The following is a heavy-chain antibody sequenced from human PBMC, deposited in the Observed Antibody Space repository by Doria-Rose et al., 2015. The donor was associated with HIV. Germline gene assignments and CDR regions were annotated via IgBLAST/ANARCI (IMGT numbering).Heavy chain of an antibody. Sequence: QITLKESGPVLVKPTETLTLTCTVSGVSLSSPGMGVSWIRQPPGKVLEWLANIFSDDERSYKTSLKGRLTISRGTSKSQVVLTMTDMDPVDTATYYCARIKSSRWYHKYYFDFWGQGTLVIVS. CDR1: GVSLSSPGMG. D-gene: IGHD6-13*01. J-gene: IGHJ4*02. CDR2: IFSDDER. CDR3: ARIKSSRWYHKYYFDF. V-gene: IGHV2-26*01.